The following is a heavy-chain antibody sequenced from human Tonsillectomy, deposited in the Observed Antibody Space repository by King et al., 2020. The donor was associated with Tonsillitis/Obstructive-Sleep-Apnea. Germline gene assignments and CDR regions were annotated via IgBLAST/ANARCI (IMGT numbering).Heavy chain of an antibody. V-gene: IGHV2-70*11. J-gene: IGHJ4*02. CDR1: GFSLSTSGMC. CDR2: IDWDDDK. D-gene: IGHD1-1*01. CDR3: ARTSWTSSRANYFDY. Sequence: VTLKESGPALLKPTQTLTLTCTFSGFSLSTSGMCVNWIRQPPGKALEWLARIDWDDDKYYSTSLKTRLTIYKDTSKNQVVLTITNMDPVDTATYYCARTSWTSSRANYFDYWGQGTLVTVSS.